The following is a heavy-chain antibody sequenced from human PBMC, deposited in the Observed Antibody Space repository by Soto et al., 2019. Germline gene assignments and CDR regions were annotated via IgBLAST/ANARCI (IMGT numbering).Heavy chain of an antibody. V-gene: IGHV3-48*02. CDR3: ARGVMGYDSSGYHN. CDR2: ISSSSSTI. J-gene: IGHJ4*02. CDR1: GFTFSSYS. D-gene: IGHD3-22*01. Sequence: EVQLVESGGGLVQPGGSLRLSCAASGFTFSSYSMNWVRQAPGKGLEWVSYISSSSSTIYYADSVKGRFTISRDNAENSLYLQMNSLRDEDTAVYYCARGVMGYDSSGYHNWGQGTLVTVSS.